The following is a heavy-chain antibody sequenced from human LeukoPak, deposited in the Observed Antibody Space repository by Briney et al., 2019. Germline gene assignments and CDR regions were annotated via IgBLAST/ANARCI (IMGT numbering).Heavy chain of an antibody. CDR2: YSGST. CDR1: GGSISSQY. Sequence: ETLSLTCTVSGGSISSQYWSWIRQPPGKGLEWIGYYSGSTNYNPSLKSRVTISVDTSKNQSSLKVNPVTAADTAVYYCARGGYYFAYWGQGTLVTVSS. CDR3: ARGGYYFAY. J-gene: IGHJ4*02. V-gene: IGHV4-59*11. D-gene: IGHD3-22*01.